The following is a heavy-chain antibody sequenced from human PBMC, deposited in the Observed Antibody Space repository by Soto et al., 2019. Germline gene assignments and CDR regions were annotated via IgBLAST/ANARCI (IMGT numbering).Heavy chain of an antibody. CDR1: GYSFTSCA. CDR3: VRDRAADWYLDL. D-gene: IGHD6-25*01. Sequence: QVQVVQSGAEVKKPGASVRLSCKTSGYSFTSCALHWVRQAPGQGFEWMGWINTDSGTTKYSQKFQGRVTITRDASASTAYMELRSLSSEDTTIYYCVRDRAADWYLDLWGLGTMVTVSS. CDR2: INTDSGTT. J-gene: IGHJ2*01. V-gene: IGHV1-3*04.